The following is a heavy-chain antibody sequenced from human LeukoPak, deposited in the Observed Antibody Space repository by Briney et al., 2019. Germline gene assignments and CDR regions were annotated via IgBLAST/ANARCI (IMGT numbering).Heavy chain of an antibody. J-gene: IGHJ5*02. D-gene: IGHD3-10*01. CDR2: ISAYNGNT. Sequence: ASVKVSCKASGYSFTSYGISWVRQAPGQGLEWMGWISAYNGNTNCAQKLQGRVTMTTDTSTSTAYMELRSLRSDDTAVYYCARCLMVRGLKDRGFDPWGQGTLVTVSS. V-gene: IGHV1-18*01. CDR1: GYSFTSYG. CDR3: ARCLMVRGLKDRGFDP.